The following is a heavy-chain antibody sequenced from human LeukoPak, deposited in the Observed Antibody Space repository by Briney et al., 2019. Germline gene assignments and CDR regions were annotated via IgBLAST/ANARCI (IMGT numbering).Heavy chain of an antibody. CDR3: ATGPSGSYPSGGGYYMDV. V-gene: IGHV1-18*01. CDR2: ISAYNGNT. Sequence: ASVKVSCKASGYTFTSYGISWVRQAPGQGLEWMGWISAYNGNTNYAQKLQGRVTMTTDTSTSTAYMELRSLRSEDTAVYYCATGPSGSYPSGGGYYMDVWGKGTTVTVSS. CDR1: GYTFTSYG. J-gene: IGHJ6*03. D-gene: IGHD1-26*01.